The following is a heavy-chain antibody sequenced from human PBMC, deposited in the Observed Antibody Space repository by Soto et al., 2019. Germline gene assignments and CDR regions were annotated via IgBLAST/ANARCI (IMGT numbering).Heavy chain of an antibody. D-gene: IGHD3-10*01. CDR2: IYYSGST. CDR1: GGSTSSYY. CDR3: ARSYYYGSGSYYFDY. Sequence: SETLSLTCTVSGGSTSSYYWSWIRQPPGKGLDWIGYIYYSGSTNYNPSLKSRVTISVDTSKNQFSLKLSSVTAADTAVYYCARSYYYGSGSYYFDYWGQGTLVTVSS. J-gene: IGHJ4*02. V-gene: IGHV4-59*01.